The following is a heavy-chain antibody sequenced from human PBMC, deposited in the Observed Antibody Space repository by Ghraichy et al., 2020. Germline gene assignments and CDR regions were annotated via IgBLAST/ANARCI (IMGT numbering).Heavy chain of an antibody. D-gene: IGHD6-13*01. CDR2: IVVGSGNT. CDR1: GFTFTTSA. V-gene: IGHV1-58*02. Sequence: SVKVSCKASGFTFTTSAMQWVRQARGQPLEWLGWIVVGSGNTNYAQKFQERVIITRDMSTSTAYMELSSLRSEDTAVYYCAAEVYSSSWHYDYYGMDVWGQGTTGTVSS. J-gene: IGHJ6*02. CDR3: AAEVYSSSWHYDYYGMDV.